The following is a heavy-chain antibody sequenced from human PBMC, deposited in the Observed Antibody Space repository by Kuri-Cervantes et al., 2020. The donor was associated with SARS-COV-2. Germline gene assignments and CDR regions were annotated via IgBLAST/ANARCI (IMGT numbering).Heavy chain of an antibody. CDR1: GFIFSNYG. CDR3: AKDIGTRSTNFVTYDY. V-gene: IGHV3-30*18. J-gene: IGHJ4*02. CDR2: TSYDGSNA. Sequence: GGSLRLSCAASGFIFSNYGMHWVRQSPGKGLEWVAFTSYDGSNAYYADSVRGRFTVSRDNSKNTLYLQMNGLRAEDTAVYYCAKDIGTRSTNFVTYDYWGQGDLVTVSS. D-gene: IGHD2/OR15-2a*01.